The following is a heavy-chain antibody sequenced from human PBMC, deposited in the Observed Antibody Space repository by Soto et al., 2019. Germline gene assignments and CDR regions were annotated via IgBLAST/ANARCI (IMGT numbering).Heavy chain of an antibody. CDR1: GYTFSGYY. V-gene: IGHV1-2*02. J-gene: IGHJ6*02. D-gene: IGHD2-2*02. CDR3: ARSLTEGYCTITGCYTRPLYGMDV. CDR2: INPNSGGT. Sequence: GASVKVSCNASGYTFSGYYIHWLRQAPGQGLGWMGWINPNSGGTNYAQKFQGRVTVTRDTPTSTAYMELSRLTSDDTAVYYCARSLTEGYCTITGCYTRPLYGMDVWGQGPTVTVSS.